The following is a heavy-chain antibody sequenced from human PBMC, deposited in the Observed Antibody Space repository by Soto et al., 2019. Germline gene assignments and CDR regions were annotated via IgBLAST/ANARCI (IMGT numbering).Heavy chain of an antibody. V-gene: IGHV1-2*04. J-gene: IGHJ6*02. D-gene: IGHD3-10*01. Sequence: ASVKVSCKASGYTFTGYYMRWVRQAPGQGLEWMGWINPNSGGTNYAQKFQGWVTMTRDTSISTAYMELSRLRSDDTAVYYCATSPYYYGSGSYYYYYGMDVWGQGTTVTVSS. CDR1: GYTFTGYY. CDR2: INPNSGGT. CDR3: ATSPYYYGSGSYYYYYGMDV.